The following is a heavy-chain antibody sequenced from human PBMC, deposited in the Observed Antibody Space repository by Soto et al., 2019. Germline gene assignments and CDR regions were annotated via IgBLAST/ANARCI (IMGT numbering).Heavy chain of an antibody. CDR1: GFTFSSYG. CDR3: ARDSHVGSGWQLTANY. CDR2: IWYDGSNK. V-gene: IGHV3-33*01. D-gene: IGHD6-19*01. J-gene: IGHJ4*02. Sequence: PGGSLRLSCAVSGFTFSSYGMHWVRQAPGKGLEWVAVIWYDGSNKYYAESVKGRFTISRDNSKNTLYLQMNSLRAEDTAVYYCARDSHVGSGWQLTANYWGQGTLVTVSS.